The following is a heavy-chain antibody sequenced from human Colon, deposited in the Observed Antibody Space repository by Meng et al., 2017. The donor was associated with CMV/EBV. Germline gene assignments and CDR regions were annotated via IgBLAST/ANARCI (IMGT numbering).Heavy chain of an antibody. Sequence: GESLKISCAASGFTVSSNYMTWVRQAPGKGLEWVSIIYSGDTTFYADSVKGRFTTSRDNSKNTLYLQMNSLRTEDTAVYYCARIHYDSWSGYYRDYWGQGALVTVSS. CDR2: IYSGDTT. CDR1: GFTVSSNY. J-gene: IGHJ4*02. CDR3: ARIHYDSWSGYYRDY. V-gene: IGHV3-66*02. D-gene: IGHD3-3*01.